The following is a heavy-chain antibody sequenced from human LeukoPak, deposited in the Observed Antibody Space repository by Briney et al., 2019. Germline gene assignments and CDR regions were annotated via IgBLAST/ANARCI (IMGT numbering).Heavy chain of an antibody. Sequence: GGSLRLSCAASGFTFSSYEMNWVRQAPGKGLDWVLYISTSGSTIYYADSVKGRFTISRDNAKNSLYLQMNSLRAEDTAVYYCATSRGSWPDYFDYWGQGTLVTVSS. J-gene: IGHJ4*02. V-gene: IGHV3-48*03. D-gene: IGHD6-13*01. CDR2: ISTSGSTI. CDR1: GFTFSSYE. CDR3: ATSRGSWPDYFDY.